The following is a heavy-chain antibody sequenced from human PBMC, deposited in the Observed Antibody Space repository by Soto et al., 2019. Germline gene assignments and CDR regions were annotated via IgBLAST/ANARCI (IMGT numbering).Heavy chain of an antibody. CDR3: ARDGGFGELKY. V-gene: IGHV1-69*18. Sequence: QVQLVQSGAELKKPGSSVKVSCKASGDTFSGYPINWVRQAPGEGLEWMGRIIPVFGTTNDAQRLEGRVTFTADESTNTAYMELRGLLSEDTAVYYCARDGGFGELKYCGPGTLVTVSS. CDR2: IIPVFGTT. CDR1: GDTFSGYP. D-gene: IGHD3-10*01. J-gene: IGHJ4*02.